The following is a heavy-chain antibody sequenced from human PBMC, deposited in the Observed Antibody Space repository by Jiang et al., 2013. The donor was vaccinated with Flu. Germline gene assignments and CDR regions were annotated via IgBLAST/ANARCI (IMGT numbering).Heavy chain of an antibody. Sequence: VLKPSETLSLTCTVSGYSISSGYYWGWIRQPPGKGLEWIGSIYHSGNAYYNPSLKSRVAISVDTSKNQFSLKLSSVTAAGTAVYYCARSPGVAVPIDYWGQGTLVTVSS. D-gene: IGHD6-19*01. CDR3: ARSPGVAVPIDY. CDR1: GYSISSGYY. CDR2: IYHSGNA. J-gene: IGHJ4*02. V-gene: IGHV4-38-2*02.